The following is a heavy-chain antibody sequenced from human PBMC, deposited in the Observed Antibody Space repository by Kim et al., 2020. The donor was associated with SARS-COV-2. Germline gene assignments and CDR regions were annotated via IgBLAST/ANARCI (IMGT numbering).Heavy chain of an antibody. Sequence: GGSLRLSCAASGFSFSSSWMNWVRRPPGKRLEWVVNINPDGSMTRYVDSVKGRVASSRDNAKYSLFLQMNSLRADDTAVYYCTTGGALWGQGTLVIVSS. CDR3: TTGGAL. J-gene: IGHJ1*01. CDR1: GFSFSSSW. CDR2: INPDGSMT. V-gene: IGHV3-7*01.